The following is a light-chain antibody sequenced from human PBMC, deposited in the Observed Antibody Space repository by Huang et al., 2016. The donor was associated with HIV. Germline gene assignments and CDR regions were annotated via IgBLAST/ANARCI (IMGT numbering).Light chain of an antibody. V-gene: IGKV4-1*01. CDR1: QSVLYSSNNKNY. CDR2: WAS. J-gene: IGKJ1*01. Sequence: DIVMTQSPDSLAVSLGERATINCKSSQSVLYSSNNKNYLAWYQQKPGQPPKLLIYWASTREYGVPDRGRGSGSGTDFTLTISSLQAEDVAVYYCQQYYSTPRTFGQGTKVEIK. CDR3: QQYYSTPRT.